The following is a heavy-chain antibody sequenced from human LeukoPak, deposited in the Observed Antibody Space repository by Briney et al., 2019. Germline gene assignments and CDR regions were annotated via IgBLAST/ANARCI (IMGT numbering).Heavy chain of an antibody. CDR2: IYYSGST. V-gene: IGHV4-30-4*07. Sequence: PSQTLSLTCAVSGGSISSGAYYWSWIRQPPGKGLEWIGYIYYSGSTYYNPSLKRRVTISLDTSVNQFSLKLNSVTAADTAVLYCARGVGETTFAYWGQGTLVTVSS. CDR3: ARGVGETTFAY. CDR1: GGSISSGAYY. J-gene: IGHJ4*02. D-gene: IGHD4-17*01.